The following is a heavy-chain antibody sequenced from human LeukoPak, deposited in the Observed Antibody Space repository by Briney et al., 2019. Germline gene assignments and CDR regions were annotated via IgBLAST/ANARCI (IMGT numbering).Heavy chain of an antibody. CDR3: ARGVRYSSSWYRRTYYFDY. CDR1: GGSFSGYY. Sequence: SKTLSLTCAVYGGSFSGYYWSWIRQPPGKGLEWIGEINHSGSTNYNPSLKSRVTISVDTSKNQFSLKLSSVTAADTAVYYCARGVRYSSSWYRRTYYFDYWGQGTLVTVSS. J-gene: IGHJ4*02. CDR2: INHSGST. D-gene: IGHD6-13*01. V-gene: IGHV4-34*01.